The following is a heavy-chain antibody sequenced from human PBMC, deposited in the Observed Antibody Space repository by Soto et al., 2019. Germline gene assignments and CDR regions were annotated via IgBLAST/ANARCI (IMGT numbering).Heavy chain of an antibody. J-gene: IGHJ6*02. CDR3: ARWIQLWPPRYYGMDV. Sequence: QVQLVQSGAEVKKPGASVKVSCKASGYTFTSYDINWVRQATGQGLEWMGWMNPNSGNTGYAQKFQGRVTMNRNTSISTAYMELSSLRSEDTAVYYCARWIQLWPPRYYGMDVWGQGTTVTVSS. D-gene: IGHD5-18*01. CDR2: MNPNSGNT. V-gene: IGHV1-8*01. CDR1: GYTFTSYD.